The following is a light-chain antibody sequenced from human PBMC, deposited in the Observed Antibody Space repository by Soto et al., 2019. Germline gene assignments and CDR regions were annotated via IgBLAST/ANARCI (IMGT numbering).Light chain of an antibody. Sequence: EIVLTQSPGTLSLSPGERATLSCRASQSVSSSYLAWYQQKPGQAPRLLMYGASSRATGIPDRFSGSGSGTDFTLTISRLEPEDFAVYHCQHETFGQGTKLEIK. V-gene: IGKV3-20*01. CDR1: QSVSSSY. CDR3: QHET. J-gene: IGKJ2*01. CDR2: GAS.